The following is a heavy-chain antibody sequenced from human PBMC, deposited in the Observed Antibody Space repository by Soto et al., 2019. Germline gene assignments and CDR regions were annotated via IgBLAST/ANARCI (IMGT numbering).Heavy chain of an antibody. CDR2: INHSGST. Sequence: QVQLQQWGAGLLKPSETLSLTCAVYGGSFSGYYWSWIRQPPGKGLEWLGEINHSGSTNYNPSLKSRVTISVDTSKNQFSLKLSSVTAADTAVYYCARGRSTNNDYWGQGTLVTVSS. CDR1: GGSFSGYY. CDR3: ARGRSTNNDY. V-gene: IGHV4-34*01. J-gene: IGHJ4*02. D-gene: IGHD2-2*01.